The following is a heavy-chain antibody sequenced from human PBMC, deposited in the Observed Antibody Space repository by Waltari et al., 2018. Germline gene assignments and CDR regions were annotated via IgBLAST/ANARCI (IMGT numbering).Heavy chain of an antibody. Sequence: EVQLVESGGGLVKPGGSLRLSCAASGFTFSSYSMNWVRQAPGKGLEWVSSLSSSSSYIYYADSVKGRFTIARDNAKNSLYLQMNSLRAEDTAVYYCARGATPHDAFDIWGQGTMVTVSS. D-gene: IGHD5-12*01. CDR1: GFTFSSYS. V-gene: IGHV3-21*01. CDR2: LSSSSSYI. J-gene: IGHJ3*02. CDR3: ARGATPHDAFDI.